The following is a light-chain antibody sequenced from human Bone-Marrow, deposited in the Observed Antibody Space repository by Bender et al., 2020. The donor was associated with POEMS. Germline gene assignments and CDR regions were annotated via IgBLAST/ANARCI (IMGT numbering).Light chain of an antibody. CDR3: AAYRNVGHYI. V-gene: IGLV2-14*01. Sequence: HSALTQPASVSASPGQSITISCTGTSSDVGGYDHVSWYHQYPGKAPRLIIYKVNNRPSGISDRYSASKSGFTASLTVSGVLVDAGADLYCAAYRNVGHYIFGAGTRVTVL. CDR1: SSDVGGYDH. CDR2: KVN. J-gene: IGLJ1*01.